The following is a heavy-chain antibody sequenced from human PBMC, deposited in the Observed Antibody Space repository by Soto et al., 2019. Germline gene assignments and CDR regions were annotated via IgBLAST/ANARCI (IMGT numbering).Heavy chain of an antibody. Sequence: QVQLVQSGAEVKKPGSSVTVSCKASGGTFGNSAISWVRQAPGQGLEWMGGIIPIFPTPYYAQKFQGRVTITADESTSTAYIELTSLRSEDTAVYYCSRDKYRLQLGGNYYYARDFWGQGTTVTVSS. D-gene: IGHD5-18*01. CDR1: GGTFGNSA. CDR2: IIPIFPTP. CDR3: SRDKYRLQLGGNYYYARDF. J-gene: IGHJ6*02. V-gene: IGHV1-69*12.